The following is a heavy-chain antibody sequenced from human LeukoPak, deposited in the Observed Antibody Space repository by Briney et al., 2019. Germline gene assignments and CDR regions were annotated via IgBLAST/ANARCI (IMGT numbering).Heavy chain of an antibody. Sequence: SETLSLTCTVYGGSISSYYWSWLRQPPGKGLEGLGYIYYSGSTNYIPSLKSRVPISVDTSKNQFSLKLSSVTAADTAVYYCARDLDGSATNWFDPWGQGTLVTVSS. CDR1: GGSISSYY. V-gene: IGHV4-59*01. J-gene: IGHJ5*02. CDR3: ARDLDGSATNWFDP. CDR2: IYYSGST. D-gene: IGHD3-10*01.